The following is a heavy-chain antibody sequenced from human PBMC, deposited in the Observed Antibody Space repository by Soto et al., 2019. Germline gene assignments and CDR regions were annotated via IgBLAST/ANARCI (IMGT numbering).Heavy chain of an antibody. V-gene: IGHV2-5*02. D-gene: IGHD6-19*01. Sequence: QITLKESGPTLVKPTQTLTLTCTFSGFSLSTSGVGVGWIRQPPGKALEWLALIYWDDDKRYSPSLKSRLTNTKDTSKNQVVLTMTNMDPEDTATYCCAHSSGWYMCFDYWGQGTLVTVSS. CDR2: IYWDDDK. CDR3: AHSSGWYMCFDY. CDR1: GFSLSTSGVG. J-gene: IGHJ4*02.